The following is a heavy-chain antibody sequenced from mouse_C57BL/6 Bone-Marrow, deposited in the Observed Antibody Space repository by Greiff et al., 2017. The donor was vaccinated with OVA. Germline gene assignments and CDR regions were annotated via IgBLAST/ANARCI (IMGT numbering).Heavy chain of an antibody. J-gene: IGHJ3*01. CDR3: ARRDSSWFAY. V-gene: IGHV5-6*01. CDR1: GFTFSSYG. CDR2: ISSGGSYT. Sequence: EVQVVESGGDLVQPGGSLKLSCAASGFTFSSYGMSWVRQTPDKRLEWVATISSGGSYTYYPDSVKGRFTISRDNAKNTLYLQMSSLKSEDTAMYYCARRDSSWFAYWGQGTLVTVSA.